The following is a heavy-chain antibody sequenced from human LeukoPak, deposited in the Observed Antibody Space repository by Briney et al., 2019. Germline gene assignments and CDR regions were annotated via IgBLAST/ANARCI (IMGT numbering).Heavy chain of an antibody. J-gene: IGHJ4*02. V-gene: IGHV4-59*01. D-gene: IGHD3-10*01. CDR2: LFSSGSN. CDR3: ATVAVIRGVTYFDY. CDR1: GGSISSYY. Sequence: SLTVSLTCTVSGGSISSYYWSWIRQPPGKGLEWIAYLFSSGSNDYYPSLESRVTISVDTSKNQFSLRLRSVTAADTAVYYCATVAVIRGVTYFDYWGQGTLVTVSS.